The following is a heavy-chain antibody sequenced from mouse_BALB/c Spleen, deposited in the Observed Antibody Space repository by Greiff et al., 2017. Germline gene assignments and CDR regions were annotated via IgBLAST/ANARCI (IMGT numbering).Heavy chain of an antibody. J-gene: IGHJ1*01. V-gene: IGHV5-6-3*01. Sequence: EVHLVESGGGLVQPGGSLKLSCAASGFTFSSYGMSWVRQTPDKRLELVATINSNGGNTYYPDSVKGRSTIARDNAKNTQYLQMSSLKSEDTAMYYCAGDQSLCYGRGDWYLDVWGAGTTVTVSS. CDR3: AGDQSLCYGRGDWYLDV. CDR1: GFTFSSYG. CDR2: INSNGGNT. D-gene: IGHD1-1*01.